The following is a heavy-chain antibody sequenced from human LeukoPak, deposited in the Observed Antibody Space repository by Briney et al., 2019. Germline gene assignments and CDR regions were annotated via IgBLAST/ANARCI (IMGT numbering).Heavy chain of an antibody. CDR3: ASVGEITTGTTSPFDY. CDR2: ISSSSSYT. CDR1: GFTFSGYW. D-gene: IGHD1-1*01. J-gene: IGHJ4*02. Sequence: GGSLRLSCAASGFTFSGYWMHWVRQAPGKGLEWVSYISSSSSYTNYADSVKGRFTISRDNAKNSLYLQMNSLRAEDTAVYYYASVGEITTGTTSPFDYWGQGTLVTVSS. V-gene: IGHV3-11*06.